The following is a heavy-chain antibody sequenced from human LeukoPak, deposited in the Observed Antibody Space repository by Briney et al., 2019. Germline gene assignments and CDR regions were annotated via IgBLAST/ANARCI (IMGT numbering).Heavy chain of an antibody. V-gene: IGHV3-23*01. Sequence: GGSLRLSCAASGFTFGSYAMTWVRQAPGKGLEWVSSISGGGTSTYYADSFKGRVTLSRDNSKNTLYLQMNSLRAEDTAVYYCAKHRGSSSSTWYFDYWGQGTLVTVSS. CDR1: GFTFGSYA. J-gene: IGHJ4*02. D-gene: IGHD6-13*01. CDR2: ISGGGTST. CDR3: AKHRGSSSSTWYFDY.